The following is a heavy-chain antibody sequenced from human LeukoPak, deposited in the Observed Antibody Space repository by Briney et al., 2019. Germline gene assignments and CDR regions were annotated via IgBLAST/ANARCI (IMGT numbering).Heavy chain of an antibody. J-gene: IGHJ4*02. CDR1: GFTFSRYA. D-gene: IGHD3-10*01. Sequence: GGSLRLSCAASGFTFSRYAMSWVRQAPGKGLEWVSSIGGSGGTTYYADSVQGRFTISRDNSKNTPYLQMNSLSAEDTAVYYCAKDLSWFGGSLATFGYWGQGTLATVSS. V-gene: IGHV3-23*01. CDR3: AKDLSWFGGSLATFGY. CDR2: IGGSGGTT.